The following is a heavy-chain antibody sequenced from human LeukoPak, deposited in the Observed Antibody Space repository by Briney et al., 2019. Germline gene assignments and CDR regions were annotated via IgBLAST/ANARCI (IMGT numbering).Heavy chain of an antibody. CDR3: ATNLIGAGEYFQQ. V-gene: IGHV1-2*02. Sequence: ASVKVSCKASGYTFTDYYMHWVRQAPGQGLEWMGWINPHSGGTDHAQKFQGRVTMTRDTSISTAYMELSRLRSDDTAVYYCATNLIGAGEYFQQWGQGTLVTVSS. CDR1: GYTFTDYY. D-gene: IGHD2/OR15-2a*01. J-gene: IGHJ1*01. CDR2: INPHSGGT.